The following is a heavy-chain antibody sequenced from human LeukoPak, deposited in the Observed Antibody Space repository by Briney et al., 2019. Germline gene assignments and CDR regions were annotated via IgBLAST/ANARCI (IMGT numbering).Heavy chain of an antibody. CDR1: GGSFSGYY. V-gene: IGHV4-34*01. CDR2: INHSGST. J-gene: IGHJ5*02. Sequence: PSETLSLTCAVYGGSFSGYYWSWIRQPPGKGLEWIGEINHSGSTNYNPSLKSRVTISVDTSKNQFSLKLSSVTAAATAVYYCARAARHFWSGYYTGANWFDPWGQGTLVTVSS. CDR3: ARAARHFWSGYYTGANWFDP. D-gene: IGHD3-3*02.